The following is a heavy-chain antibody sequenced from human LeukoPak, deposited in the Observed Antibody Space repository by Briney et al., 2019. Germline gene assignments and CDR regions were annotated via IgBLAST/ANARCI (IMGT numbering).Heavy chain of an antibody. J-gene: IGHJ4*02. Sequence: ASVKVSCKASGGTFSSYAISWVRQAPGQGLEWMGGIIPIFGTANYAQKFQGRVTITADESTSTAYMELRSLRSDDTAVYYCARDSSRLSPLFDYWGQGTLVTVSS. V-gene: IGHV1-69*13. CDR2: IIPIFGTA. CDR3: ARDSSRLSPLFDY. CDR1: GGTFSSYA. D-gene: IGHD6-19*01.